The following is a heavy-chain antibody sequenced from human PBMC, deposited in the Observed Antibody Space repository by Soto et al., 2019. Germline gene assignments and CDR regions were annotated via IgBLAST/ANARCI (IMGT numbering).Heavy chain of an antibody. D-gene: IGHD4-4*01. CDR1: GFNFSDYY. CDR3: PRARPYSNSPLDY. Sequence: QVQMVESGGGLVKPGGSLRLSCAASGFNFSDYYMSWIRQGPGKGLEWVSHIRSSGSTKYYADSVRGRFTISRDNAKNTLYLQMDSLRAEDTAIYFCPRARPYSNSPLDYWGQGTPVTVSS. CDR2: IRSSGSTK. J-gene: IGHJ4*02. V-gene: IGHV3-11*01.